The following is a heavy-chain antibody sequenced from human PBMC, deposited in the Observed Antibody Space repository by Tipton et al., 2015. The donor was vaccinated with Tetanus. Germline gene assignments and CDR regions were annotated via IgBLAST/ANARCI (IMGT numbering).Heavy chain of an antibody. V-gene: IGHV4-31*03. CDR3: AREGAIAYSSSWYSFDY. J-gene: IGHJ4*02. CDR1: GASISSGGYY. Sequence: LVKPTQTLSLTCTVSGASISSGGYYWGWIRQHPGKGLEWIGHISYNGRASYNPSLKSRPTISLDTSKKQFSLRLSSVTAADTAVYYCAREGAIAYSSSWYSFDYWGQGTLVTVSS. D-gene: IGHD6-13*01. CDR2: ISYNGRA.